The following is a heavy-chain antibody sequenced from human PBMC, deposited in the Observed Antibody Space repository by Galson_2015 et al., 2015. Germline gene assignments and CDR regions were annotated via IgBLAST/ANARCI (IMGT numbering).Heavy chain of an antibody. D-gene: IGHD3-3*01. V-gene: IGHV4-59*01. CDR1: GGSISSYY. CDR2: IYYSGST. Sequence: SETLSLTCTVSGGSISSYYWSWIRQPPGKGLEWIGYIYYSGSTNYNPSLKSRVTISVDTSKNQFSLKLSSVTAADTAVYYCARVSSGYTSNWFDPWGQGTLVTVSS. J-gene: IGHJ5*02. CDR3: ARVSSGYTSNWFDP.